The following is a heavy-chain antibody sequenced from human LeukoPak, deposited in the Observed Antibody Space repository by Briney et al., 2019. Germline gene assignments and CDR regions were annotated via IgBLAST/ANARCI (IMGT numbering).Heavy chain of an antibody. Sequence: SQTLSLTCTVSGGSISSGDYDWSWIRQPPGKGLEWIGYIYYSGSTYYNPSLKSRVTISVDTSKNQFSLKLSSVTAADTAVYYCARASRTAARPSPLDYWGQGTLATVSS. D-gene: IGHD6-6*01. J-gene: IGHJ4*02. V-gene: IGHV4-30-4*08. CDR3: ARASRTAARPSPLDY. CDR1: GGSISSGDYD. CDR2: IYYSGST.